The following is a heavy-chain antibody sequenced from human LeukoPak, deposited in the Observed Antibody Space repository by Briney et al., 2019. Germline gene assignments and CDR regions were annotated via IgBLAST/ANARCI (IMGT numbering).Heavy chain of an antibody. CDR3: ARTSFVGLDY. Sequence: SDTLSLTCAVYGGSFSGYYWSWIPHPPGKGLEWIGEINHSGSTNYNPSLKSRVTISVDTSKTQFSLKLSSVTAADTAVYCCARTSFVGLDYWGQGTLVTVSS. D-gene: IGHD2-21*01. CDR1: GGSFSGYY. J-gene: IGHJ4*02. V-gene: IGHV4-34*01. CDR2: INHSGST.